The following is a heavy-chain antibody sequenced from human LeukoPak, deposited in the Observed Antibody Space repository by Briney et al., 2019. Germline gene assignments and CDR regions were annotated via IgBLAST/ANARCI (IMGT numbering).Heavy chain of an antibody. CDR2: IIPIFGTA. J-gene: IGHJ3*02. Sequence: SVKVSCKASGGTFSSYAISWVRQAPGQGLEYMAGIIPIFGTANYAQKFQGRVTITADESTSTAYMELSRLRSEDTAVYYCARDLRAFSYYDILTGYSDAFDIWGQGTMVTVSS. D-gene: IGHD3-9*01. CDR3: ARDLRAFSYYDILTGYSDAFDI. CDR1: GGTFSSYA. V-gene: IGHV1-69*13.